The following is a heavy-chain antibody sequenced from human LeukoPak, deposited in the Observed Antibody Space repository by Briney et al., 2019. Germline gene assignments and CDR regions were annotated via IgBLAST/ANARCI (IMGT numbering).Heavy chain of an antibody. CDR3: ARVSSRRNYYYYYMDV. Sequence: SETLSLTCTVSGGSISSGSYYWSWIRQPPGKGLEWIGEINHSGSTNYNPSLKSRVTISVDTSKNQFSLKLSSVTAADTAVYYCARVSSRRNYYYYYMDVWGKGTTVTVSS. J-gene: IGHJ6*03. CDR2: INHSGST. D-gene: IGHD6-13*01. CDR1: GGSISSGSYY. V-gene: IGHV4-39*07.